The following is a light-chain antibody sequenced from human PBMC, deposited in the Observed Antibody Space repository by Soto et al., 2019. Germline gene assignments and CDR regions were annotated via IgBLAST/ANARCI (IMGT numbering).Light chain of an antibody. CDR1: QSVAIN. V-gene: IGKV3-15*01. J-gene: IGKJ2*01. CDR2: GAS. CDR3: QQYNNWPPYT. Sequence: EIVMTQSPATLSVSPGARATLSCMASQSVAINLAWYQQRPGQAPRLLSYGASPRATGIPARFSGSGSGTEFTLTISSLQSEDFAVYYCQQYNNWPPYTFGQGTKVDIK.